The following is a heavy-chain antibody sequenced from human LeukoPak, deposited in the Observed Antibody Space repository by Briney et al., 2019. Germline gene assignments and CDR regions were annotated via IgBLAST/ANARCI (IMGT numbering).Heavy chain of an antibody. CDR2: IYGGGDT. J-gene: IGHJ6*02. CDR1: GFTVTDNY. D-gene: IGHD2-15*01. CDR3: ASLPVLDIVVVFDYYGMDV. Sequence: GGSLRLSCAASGFTVTDNYMNWVRQSSGKGLEWVSVIYGGGDTNYADSVKGRFIISRDTSKNTVYLQMNSLRAEDTAVYYCASLPVLDIVVVFDYYGMDVWGQGTTVTVSS. V-gene: IGHV3-53*01.